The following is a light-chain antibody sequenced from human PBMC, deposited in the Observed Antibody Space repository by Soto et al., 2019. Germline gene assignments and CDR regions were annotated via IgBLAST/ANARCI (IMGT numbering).Light chain of an antibody. CDR1: QSVSSSY. CDR2: GAS. CDR3: QHYRSSSYT. J-gene: IGKJ2*01. V-gene: IGKV3-20*01. Sequence: EIVLTQSPGTLSLSPGERATLSCRASQSVSSSYLAWFQQKPGQDLRLLIYGASYRDTGIPDRISGSGSGTDFTLTISRLEPEDFAVYYCQHYRSSSYTFGQGPRLEIK.